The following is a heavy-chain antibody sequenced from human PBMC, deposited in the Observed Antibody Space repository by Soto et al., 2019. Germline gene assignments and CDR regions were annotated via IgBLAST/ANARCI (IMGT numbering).Heavy chain of an antibody. Sequence: SVKVSCKASGGTFSSYAISWVRQAPGQGLEWMGGIIPIFGTANYAQKFQGRVTITADKSTSTAYMELSSLRSEDTAVYYCARYEGIAVAATDYYYYYGMDVWGQGTTVTV. V-gene: IGHV1-69*06. CDR2: IIPIFGTA. CDR3: ARYEGIAVAATDYYYYYGMDV. CDR1: GGTFSSYA. J-gene: IGHJ6*02. D-gene: IGHD6-19*01.